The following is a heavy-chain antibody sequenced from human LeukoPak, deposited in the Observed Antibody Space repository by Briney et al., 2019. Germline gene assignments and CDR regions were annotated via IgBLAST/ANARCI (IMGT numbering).Heavy chain of an antibody. Sequence: GGSLRLSCAASGFTFSSYSMNWVRQAPGKGLEWVSFISSSGTYIYYADSMKGRFTISRDNAKNSLYLQMNSLRAEDTAVYYCARDYYYGSGRFDYWGQGTLVTVSS. J-gene: IGHJ4*02. D-gene: IGHD3-10*01. V-gene: IGHV3-21*01. CDR2: ISSSGTYI. CDR1: GFTFSSYS. CDR3: ARDYYYGSGRFDY.